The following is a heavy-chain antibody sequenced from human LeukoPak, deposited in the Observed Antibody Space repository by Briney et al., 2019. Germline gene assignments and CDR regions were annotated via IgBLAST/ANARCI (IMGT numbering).Heavy chain of an antibody. V-gene: IGHV4-4*02. D-gene: IGHD2-2*01. CDR2: IYHSGST. Sequence: PSETLSLTCAVSGGSISSSNWWSWVRQPPGKGLEWIGEIYHSGSTNYNPSLKSRVTISVDKSKNQFSLRLSSVTAADTAVYYCARGASTALYYGMDVWGQGTTVTVSS. CDR1: GGSISSSNW. CDR3: ARGASTALYYGMDV. J-gene: IGHJ6*02.